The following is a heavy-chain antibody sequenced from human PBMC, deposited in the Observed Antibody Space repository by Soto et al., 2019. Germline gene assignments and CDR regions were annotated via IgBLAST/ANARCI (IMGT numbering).Heavy chain of an antibody. Sequence: GGSLRLSCTASGFTFGDYAMSWFRQAPGKGLEWVGFIRSKAYGGTTEYAASVKGRFTISRDDSKSIAYLQMNSLRAEDTAVYYCARGSSGPLGYCSGDSCSKGMDVWGQGTTVTVSS. J-gene: IGHJ6*02. CDR1: GFTFGDYA. CDR3: ARGSSGPLGYCSGDSCSKGMDV. D-gene: IGHD2-15*01. CDR2: IRSKAYGGTT. V-gene: IGHV3-49*03.